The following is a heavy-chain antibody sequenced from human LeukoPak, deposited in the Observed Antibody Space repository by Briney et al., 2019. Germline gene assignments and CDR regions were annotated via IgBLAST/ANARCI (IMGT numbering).Heavy chain of an antibody. CDR3: AREVVGATSEFDY. CDR2: IPSSGSSI. D-gene: IGHD1-26*01. V-gene: IGHV3-48*03. Sequence: GGSLRLSCAASGFTFSSYEMNWVRQAPGKGLEWVSYIPSSGSSIYYADSVKGRFNVSRDNTKNSLYLQMNSLRAEDTAVYYCAREVVGATSEFDYWGQGTLVTVSS. CDR1: GFTFSSYE. J-gene: IGHJ4*02.